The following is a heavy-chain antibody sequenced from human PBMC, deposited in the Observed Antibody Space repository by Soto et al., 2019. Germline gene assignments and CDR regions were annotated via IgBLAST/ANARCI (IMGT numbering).Heavy chain of an antibody. CDR1: GYGFTTYG. D-gene: IGHD1-1*01. CDR2: ISAHNGNT. J-gene: IGHJ4*02. V-gene: IGHV1-18*01. Sequence: QVHLVQSGAEVKKPGASVKVSCKGSGYGFTTYGITWVRQAPGQGLEWMAWISAHNGNTNYAQKLQGRVTVTRDTSTSKAYMELRSRRADDTAVYYCARGRYGDSWGQGARVTVSS. CDR3: ARGRYGDS.